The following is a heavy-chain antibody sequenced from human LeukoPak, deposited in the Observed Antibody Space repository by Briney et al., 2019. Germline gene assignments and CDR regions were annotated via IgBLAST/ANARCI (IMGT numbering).Heavy chain of an antibody. V-gene: IGHV4-30-2*01. CDR3: ARGTWYYYGSGGWFDP. CDR1: GGSISSGGYS. J-gene: IGHJ5*02. D-gene: IGHD3-10*01. CDR2: IYHSGST. Sequence: SETLSLTCAVSGGSISSGGYSWSWIRQPPGKGLEWIGYIYHSGSTYYNPSLKSRVTISVDRSKNQFSLKLSSVTAADTAVYYCARGTWYYYGSGGWFDPWGQGTLVTVSS.